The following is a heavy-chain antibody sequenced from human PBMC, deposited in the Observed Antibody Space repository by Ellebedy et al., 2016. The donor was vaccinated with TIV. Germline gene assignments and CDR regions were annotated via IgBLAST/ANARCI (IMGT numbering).Heavy chain of an antibody. D-gene: IGHD2-15*01. Sequence: AASVKVSCKASGYTFTSYYMHWVRQAPGQGLEWLEIINPIGCSTSYAQKFQGRVTMTRDTSINTVYMELSRLGSDDTALYYSARGSGYCIGAACSFDYWGQGTLVTVSS. CDR2: INPIGCST. V-gene: IGHV1-46*01. CDR3: ARGSGYCIGAACSFDY. CDR1: GYTFTSYY. J-gene: IGHJ4*02.